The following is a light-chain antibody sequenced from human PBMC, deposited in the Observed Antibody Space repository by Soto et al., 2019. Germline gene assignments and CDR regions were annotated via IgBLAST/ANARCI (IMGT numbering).Light chain of an antibody. V-gene: IGLV1-40*01. J-gene: IGLJ2*01. CDR1: SSNIGAGYD. Sequence: QSVLTQPPSVSGAPGQRVTISCTWSSSNIGAGYDVHWYQQLPGPAPTLLIYGNSNQTSGVPARFSGSTSGTSASLAITGRQAEEEADDYCQSYDSSLSSVVFGGGTKLTVL. CDR2: GNS. CDR3: QSYDSSLSSVV.